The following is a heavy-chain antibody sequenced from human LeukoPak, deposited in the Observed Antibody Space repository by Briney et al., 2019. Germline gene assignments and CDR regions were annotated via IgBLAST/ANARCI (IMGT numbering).Heavy chain of an antibody. Sequence: PSETLSLTCTVSGGSINSYYWSWIRQPAAKGLELIGRIYSSGSTGYNPSLKSRVTMSLDTSKNQFSLNLSFVTATDTAVYYCSRVDIRTAFFDYWGQGTLVTV. V-gene: IGHV4-4*07. CDR3: SRVDIRTAFFDY. CDR1: GGSINSYY. J-gene: IGHJ4*02. D-gene: IGHD5-12*01. CDR2: IYSSGST.